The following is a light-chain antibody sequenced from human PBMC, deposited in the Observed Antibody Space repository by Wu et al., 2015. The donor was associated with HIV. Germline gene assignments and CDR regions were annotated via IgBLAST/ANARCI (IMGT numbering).Light chain of an antibody. CDR2: DAF. J-gene: IGKJ1*01. V-gene: IGKV3-11*01. CDR1: QSVSNY. Sequence: EIVLTQSPATLSLSPGERATLSCRASQSVSNYLAWYQQKPGQAPRLLIYDAFNRATGIPARFSGSGSGTDFTLTISRLEPEDFAVYYCQKLGSTPWTFGQGTKVEI. CDR3: QKLGSTPWT.